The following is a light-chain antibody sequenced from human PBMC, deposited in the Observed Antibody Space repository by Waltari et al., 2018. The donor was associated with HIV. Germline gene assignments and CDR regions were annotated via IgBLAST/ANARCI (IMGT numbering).Light chain of an antibody. CDR1: SSNIGSNA. CDR3: AAWDDSLNGVV. Sequence: QSILTQPPSASGTPEQRVTTSCSGSSSNIGSNAVNWYQQLPGTAPKLLIYSINERASGVPDRFSGSKSGTSASLAISGLQSEDEADYHCAAWDDSLNGVVFGGGTKLTVL. J-gene: IGLJ2*01. CDR2: SIN. V-gene: IGLV1-44*01.